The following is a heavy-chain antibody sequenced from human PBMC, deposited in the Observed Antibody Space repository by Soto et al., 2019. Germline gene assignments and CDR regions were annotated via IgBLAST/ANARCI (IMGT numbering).Heavy chain of an antibody. V-gene: IGHV1-69*06. CDR1: GGTFSSYA. D-gene: IGHD6-13*01. CDR3: ARGASAGEGHYYGMDV. Sequence: ASVKVSCKASGGTFSSYAISWVRQAPGQGLEWMGGIIPIFGTANYAQKFQGRVTITADKSTSTAYMELSSLRSEDTAVYYCARGASAGEGHYYGMDVWAQGTAVTVSS. J-gene: IGHJ6*02. CDR2: IIPIFGTA.